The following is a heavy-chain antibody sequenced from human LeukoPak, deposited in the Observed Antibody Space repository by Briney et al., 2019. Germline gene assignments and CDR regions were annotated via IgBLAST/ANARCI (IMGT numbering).Heavy chain of an antibody. CDR3: ATLGFSSGYYYCFDH. V-gene: IGHV4-31*03. J-gene: IGHJ5*02. CDR1: GGSISSGGYY. D-gene: IGHD3-22*01. Sequence: SETLSLTCTVSGGSISSGGYYWSWIRQHPGKGLEWIGYIYYSGSTYYNPSLKSRVTISVDTSKNQFSLKLSSVTAADTAVYYCATLGFSSGYYYCFDHWGQGTLVTVSS. CDR2: IYYSGST.